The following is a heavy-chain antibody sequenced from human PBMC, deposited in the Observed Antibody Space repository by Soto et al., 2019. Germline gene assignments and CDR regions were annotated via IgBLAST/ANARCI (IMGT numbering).Heavy chain of an antibody. CDR3: TRHFVDV. Sequence: EVQLVESGGGLVQPGGSLKLSCATSGFTFSGSAMHWVRQASGKGLEWVGRIRSKPNNYATAYAASVKGRFTISRDDSKNTAYLHMNSLKTEDTDVYYCTRHFVDVWGQGTTVTVSS. CDR1: GFTFSGSA. V-gene: IGHV3-73*02. J-gene: IGHJ6*02. CDR2: IRSKPNNYAT.